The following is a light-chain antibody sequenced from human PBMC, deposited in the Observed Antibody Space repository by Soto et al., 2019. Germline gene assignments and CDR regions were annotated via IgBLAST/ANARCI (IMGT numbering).Light chain of an antibody. J-gene: IGKJ5*01. V-gene: IGKV1-39*01. CDR1: QSISSD. CDR3: QQLNRYPIT. Sequence: DIQMTQSPSSLSASVGDRVTITCRASQSISSDLNWYQQKPGKAPKVLIYAASTLQSGVPSRFSGSGSGTDFTLTISSLQPEDFATYYCQQLNRYPITFGQGTRLEIK. CDR2: AAS.